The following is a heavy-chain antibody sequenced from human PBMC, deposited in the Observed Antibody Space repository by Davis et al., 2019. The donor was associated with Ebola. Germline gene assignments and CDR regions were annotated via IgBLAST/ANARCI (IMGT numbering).Heavy chain of an antibody. D-gene: IGHD5-18*01. CDR2: ISWNSGSI. V-gene: IGHV3-9*01. CDR3: AKSISVDTAMENYFDY. CDR1: GFTFDDYA. J-gene: IGHJ4*02. Sequence: SLKISCAASGFTFDDYAMHWVRQAPGKGLEWVSGISWNSGSIGYADSVKGRFTISRDNAKNSLYLQMNSLRAEDTAWYYCAKSISVDTAMENYFDYWGQGTLVTVSS.